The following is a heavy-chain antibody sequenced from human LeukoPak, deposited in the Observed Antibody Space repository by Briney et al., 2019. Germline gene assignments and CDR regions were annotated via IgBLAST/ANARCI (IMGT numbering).Heavy chain of an antibody. V-gene: IGHV1-2*02. Sequence: ASVKVSCKASGYTFTGYYMHWVRQAPGQGLEWMGWINPNSGGTNYAQKFQGRVTMTRDTSISTAYMELSRLRSDDKAVYYCARDGEDIVVVPAANWYYYYYYMDVWGKGTTVTVSS. CDR2: INPNSGGT. J-gene: IGHJ6*03. CDR1: GYTFTGYY. D-gene: IGHD2-2*01. CDR3: ARDGEDIVVVPAANWYYYYYYMDV.